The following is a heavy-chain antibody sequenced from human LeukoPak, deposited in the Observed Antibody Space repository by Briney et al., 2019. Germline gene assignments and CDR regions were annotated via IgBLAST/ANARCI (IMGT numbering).Heavy chain of an antibody. D-gene: IGHD5-18*01. CDR3: ASGYSYGPDY. CDR2: INHSGST. CDR1: GGSFSGYY. V-gene: IGHV4-34*01. Sequence: SETLSLTCAVYGGSFSGYYWSWIRQPPGKGLEWIGEINHSGSTNYNPSLQSRVTISVDTSKNQFSLKLSSVTAADTAVYYCASGYSYGPDYWGQGTLVTVSS. J-gene: IGHJ4*02.